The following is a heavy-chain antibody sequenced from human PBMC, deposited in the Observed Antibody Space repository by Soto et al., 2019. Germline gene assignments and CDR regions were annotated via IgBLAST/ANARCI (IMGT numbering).Heavy chain of an antibody. V-gene: IGHV1-69*01. D-gene: IGHD3-22*01. CDR2: IIPIFGTA. J-gene: IGHJ6*02. CDR3: ARVRRYYYDSSGYYYGPYYYYGMDV. CDR1: GGTFSSYA. Sequence: QVQLVQSGAEVKKPGSSVKVSCKASGGTFSSYAISWVRQAPGQGLEWMGGIIPIFGTANYAQKFQGRVTITADESTSTDYMELSSLRSEDTAVYYCARVRRYYYDSSGYYYGPYYYYGMDVWGQGTTVTVSS.